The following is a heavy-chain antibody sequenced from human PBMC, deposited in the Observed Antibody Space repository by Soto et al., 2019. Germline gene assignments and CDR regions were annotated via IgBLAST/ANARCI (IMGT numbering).Heavy chain of an antibody. CDR1: GYTFTSYA. CDR2: INAGNGNT. Sequence: QVQLVQSGAEVKKSGASVKVSCKASGYTFTSYAMHWVRQAPGQRLEWMGWINAGNGNTKYSQKFQGRVTITRDTSASTAYMELSSLRSEDTAVYYCASGAGYGSGSYSYWGQGTLVTVSS. CDR3: ASGAGYGSGSYSY. D-gene: IGHD3-10*01. V-gene: IGHV1-3*01. J-gene: IGHJ4*02.